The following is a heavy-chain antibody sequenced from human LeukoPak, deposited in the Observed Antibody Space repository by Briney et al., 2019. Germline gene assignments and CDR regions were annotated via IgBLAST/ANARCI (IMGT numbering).Heavy chain of an antibody. J-gene: IGHJ4*02. CDR1: GGTFISYA. CDR2: IIPIFGTA. V-gene: IGHV1-69*13. CDR3: ARSQGYSYGSSY. Sequence: ASVKVSCKASGGTFISYAISWVRQAPGQGLEWMGGIIPIFGTANYAQKFQGRVTITADESTSTAYMELSGLRSEDTAVYYCARSQGYSYGSSYWGQGTLVTVSS. D-gene: IGHD5-18*01.